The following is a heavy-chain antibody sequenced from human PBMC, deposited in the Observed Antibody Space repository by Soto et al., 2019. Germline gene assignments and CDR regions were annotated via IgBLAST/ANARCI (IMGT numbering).Heavy chain of an antibody. V-gene: IGHV3-23*01. D-gene: IGHD3-3*01. CDR1: GFTFSSYA. CDR3: AKAPYDFWSGYYPFMDV. J-gene: IGHJ6*03. Sequence: PGGSLRLSCAASGFTFSSYAMSWVRQAPGKGLEWVSAISGSGSSTYYADSVKGRFTISRDNSKNTLYLQMNSLRAEDTAVYYCAKAPYDFWSGYYPFMDVWGKGTTVTVSS. CDR2: ISGSGSST.